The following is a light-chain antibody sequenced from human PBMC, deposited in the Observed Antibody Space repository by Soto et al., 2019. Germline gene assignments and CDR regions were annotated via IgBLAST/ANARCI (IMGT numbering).Light chain of an antibody. CDR3: QQYNNWPPIT. J-gene: IGKJ5*01. V-gene: IGKV3D-15*01. CDR2: DAS. Sequence: EIVLTHSPGTLSLSPWEIATLSCRASQSVSSSYLAWYQQKPGQAPRLLIYDASKRATGIPARFSGSGSGTEFTLTISSLQSEDFAVYYCQQYNNWPPITFGQGTRLEIK. CDR1: QSVSSSY.